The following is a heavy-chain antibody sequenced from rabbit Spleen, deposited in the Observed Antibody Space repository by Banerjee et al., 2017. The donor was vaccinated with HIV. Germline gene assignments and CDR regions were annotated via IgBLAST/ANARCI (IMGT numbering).Heavy chain of an antibody. D-gene: IGHD4-1*01. CDR2: INIVTGKS. CDR3: ARETSSGWGVVLYYFNL. V-gene: IGHV1S45*01. CDR1: GVSLNDKDV. J-gene: IGHJ4*01. Sequence: EQLEESGGGLVKPEGSLTLTCKASGVSLNDKDVMCWVRQAPGKGLEWIACINIVTGKSVYASWAEGRFTCSKTSSTTVTLQMTRLTAADTATYFCARETSSGWGVVLYYFNLWGQGTLVTVS.